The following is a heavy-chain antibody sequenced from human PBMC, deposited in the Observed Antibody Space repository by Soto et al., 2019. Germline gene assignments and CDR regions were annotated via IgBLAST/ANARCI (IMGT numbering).Heavy chain of an antibody. CDR3: ARDGDIVVVVAATPGYYFDY. V-gene: IGHV3-30-3*01. Sequence: QVQLVESGGGVVQPGRSLRLSCAASGFTFSSYAMHWVRQAPGKGLEWVAGISYDGSNKYYADSVKGRFTISRDNSKNTLYLQMNSLRAEDTAVYYCARDGDIVVVVAATPGYYFDYWGQGTLVTVSS. CDR1: GFTFSSYA. J-gene: IGHJ4*02. D-gene: IGHD2-15*01. CDR2: ISYDGSNK.